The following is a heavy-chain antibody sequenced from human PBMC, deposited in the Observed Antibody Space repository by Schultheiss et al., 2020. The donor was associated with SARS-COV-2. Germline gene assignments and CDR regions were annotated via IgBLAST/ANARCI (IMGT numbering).Heavy chain of an antibody. CDR3: ARDASIYDYIWGSYRNYYYYGMDV. J-gene: IGHJ6*02. CDR1: GFTFSSYG. CDR2: IWYDGSNK. D-gene: IGHD3-16*02. Sequence: GGSLRLSCAASGFTFSSYGMHWVRQAPGKGLEWVAVIWYDGSNKYYADSVKGRFTISRDNSKNTLYLQMNSLRAEDTAVYYCARDASIYDYIWGSYRNYYYYGMDVWGQGTTVTVSS. V-gene: IGHV3-33*01.